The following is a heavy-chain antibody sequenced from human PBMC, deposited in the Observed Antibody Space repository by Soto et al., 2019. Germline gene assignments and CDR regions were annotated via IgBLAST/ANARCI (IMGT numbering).Heavy chain of an antibody. CDR3: AKNQERELPRVIDF. CDR1: GLTFSNYA. V-gene: IGHV3-23*01. D-gene: IGHD1-7*01. Sequence: GGSLRLSCATSGLTFSNYAMSWVRQAPGGGLEWVSSMRGSSSTTYYADSVRGRFTISRDRSKNTLYLQMSSLRAEDTALYYCAKNQERELPRVIDFWGQGTLVTVSS. J-gene: IGHJ4*02. CDR2: MRGSSSTT.